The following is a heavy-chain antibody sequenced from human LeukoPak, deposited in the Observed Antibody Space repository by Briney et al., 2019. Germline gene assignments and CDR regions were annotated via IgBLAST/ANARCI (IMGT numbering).Heavy chain of an antibody. CDR2: ISGSGGST. CDR1: GITFSSYA. V-gene: IGHV3-23*01. D-gene: IGHD3-10*01. Sequence: GGSLRLSCAASGITFSSYAMSWVRQAPGKGLEWVSAISGSGGSTYYADSVKGRFTISRDNSKNTLYLQMNSLRAEDTAVYYCAYGSGSFDDAFDIWGQGTMVTVSS. J-gene: IGHJ3*02. CDR3: AYGSGSFDDAFDI.